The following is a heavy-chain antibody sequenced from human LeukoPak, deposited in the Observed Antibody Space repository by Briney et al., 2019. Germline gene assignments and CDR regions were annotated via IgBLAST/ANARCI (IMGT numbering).Heavy chain of an antibody. Sequence: GASVKVSCKASGYTFTGYYMHWVRQAPGQGLEWMGWINPNSGGTNFAQRFQGRVTMTRNTSISTAYMELRSLRSEDTAVYYCARAWWLRLSYFDYWGQGTLVTVSS. J-gene: IGHJ4*02. D-gene: IGHD5-12*01. CDR1: GYTFTGYY. CDR2: INPNSGGT. V-gene: IGHV1-2*02. CDR3: ARAWWLRLSYFDY.